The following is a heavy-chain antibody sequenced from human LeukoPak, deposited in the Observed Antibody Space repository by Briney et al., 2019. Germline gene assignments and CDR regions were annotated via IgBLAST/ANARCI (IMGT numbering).Heavy chain of an antibody. D-gene: IGHD3-9*01. CDR3: ARQSDWCFDD. V-gene: IGHV3-30*04. J-gene: IGHJ4*02. CDR1: GFTFSDYA. CDR2: ISDDGSDK. Sequence: GKSLRLSCAASGFTFSDYAMHWVRQAPGKGLGWVAVISDDGSDKRHADSVKGRFTISRDNSKNTLYLQMNSLRPEDTAVYFCARQSDWCFDDWGQGTLVTVSS.